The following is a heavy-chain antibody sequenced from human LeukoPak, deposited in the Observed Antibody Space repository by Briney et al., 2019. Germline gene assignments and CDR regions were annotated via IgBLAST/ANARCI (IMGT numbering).Heavy chain of an antibody. CDR2: SNSGGTDI. D-gene: IGHD1-1*01. J-gene: IGHJ4*02. CDR3: ASGAMTNWYYFDY. CDR1: GFTFNSYW. Sequence: GGSLRLSCTASGFTFNSYWMHWVRQAPGKGLVWVSHSNSGGTDITYADSVKGRFTISRDNAKNTLYLQMNSLRAEDTAVYYCASGAMTNWYYFDYWGQGTLVTVSS. V-gene: IGHV3-74*01.